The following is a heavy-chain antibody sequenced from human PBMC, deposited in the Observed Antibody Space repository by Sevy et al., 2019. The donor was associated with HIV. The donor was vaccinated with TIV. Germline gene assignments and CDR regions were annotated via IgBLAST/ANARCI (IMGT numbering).Heavy chain of an antibody. V-gene: IGHV3-74*01. CDR2: INSDGSST. Sequence: GGSLRLSCAASGFTFSSYWMHWVRQAPGKGLVWVGRINSDGSSTSYVDSVKGRFTISRDNGKNTLYLQMNSLRAEDTAVYYCARVTYYYDSSGFDYWGQGTLVTVSS. D-gene: IGHD3-22*01. J-gene: IGHJ4*02. CDR3: ARVTYYYDSSGFDY. CDR1: GFTFSSYW.